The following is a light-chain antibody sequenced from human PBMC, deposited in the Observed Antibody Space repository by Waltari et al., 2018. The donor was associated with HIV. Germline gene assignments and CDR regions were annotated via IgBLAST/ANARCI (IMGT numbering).Light chain of an antibody. CDR3: AAWDDSLKVV. V-gene: IGLV1-44*01. CDR1: SSKIGSNT. J-gene: IGLJ2*01. Sequence: QSVLTQPPSASGTPGQRDTIHRSGSSSKIGSNTVTWYQHLPGTAPKLLIDINIQRPSGVPDRFSGSKSGTSASLTISGLQFEDEADYYCAAWDDSLKVVFGGGTKLTVL. CDR2: INI.